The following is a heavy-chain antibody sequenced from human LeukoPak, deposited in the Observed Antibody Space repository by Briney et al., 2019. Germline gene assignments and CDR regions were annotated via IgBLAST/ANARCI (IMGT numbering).Heavy chain of an antibody. V-gene: IGHV3-7*03. D-gene: IGHD2/OR15-2a*01. J-gene: IGHJ4*02. CDR2: IKQDGSEK. CDR1: GFTFSSSW. Sequence: GGSLRLSCAASGFTFSSSWMSWVRQTPGKGLEWVANIKQDGSEKCYVDSVKGRFTISRDNAKNSLYLQMNSLRAEDTAVYYCAKDSAKKYDDYWGQGTLVTVSS. CDR3: AKDSAKKYDDY.